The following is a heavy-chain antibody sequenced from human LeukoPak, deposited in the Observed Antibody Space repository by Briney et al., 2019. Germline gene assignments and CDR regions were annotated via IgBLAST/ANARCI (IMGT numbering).Heavy chain of an antibody. CDR3: AKDPYGSGSYWYLYLDY. D-gene: IGHD3-10*01. V-gene: IGHV3-23*01. Sequence: TGGSLRLSCAASGFTFSSYAMSWVRQAPGKGLEWVSAISGSGGSTYYADSVKGRFTISRDNSKNTLYLQMNSLRAEDTAVYYCAKDPYGSGSYWYLYLDYWGQGTLVTVSS. J-gene: IGHJ4*02. CDR2: ISGSGGST. CDR1: GFTFSSYA.